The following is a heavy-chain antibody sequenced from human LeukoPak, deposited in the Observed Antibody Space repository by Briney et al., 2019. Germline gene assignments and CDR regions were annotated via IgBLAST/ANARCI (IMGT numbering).Heavy chain of an antibody. CDR3: AKVLPMYYYDSSGNLDY. D-gene: IGHD3-22*01. CDR1: GFTFSSYG. Sequence: GGSLRLSCAASGFTFSSYGMSWVRQAPGKGLEWVSAISGSGGSTYYADSVKGRFTISRDNSKNTLYLQMNSLRAEDTAVYYCAKVLPMYYYDSSGNLDYWGQGTLVTVSS. CDR2: ISGSGGST. J-gene: IGHJ4*02. V-gene: IGHV3-23*01.